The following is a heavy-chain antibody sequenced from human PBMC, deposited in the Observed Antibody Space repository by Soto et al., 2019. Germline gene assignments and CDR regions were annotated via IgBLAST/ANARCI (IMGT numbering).Heavy chain of an antibody. CDR2: IYPGDSET. J-gene: IGHJ4*02. CDR1: GYRFTSYW. CDR3: ARSSGGHLYYFEY. V-gene: IGHV5-51*01. Sequence: PGESLKISCKGSGYRFTSYWIGWVRPMPGKGLEWMGIIYPGDSETRYSPSFQGQVTISADKSISTAYLQWSSLKASDTAMYYCARSSGGHLYYFEYWGQGTQVTVSS. D-gene: IGHD3-22*01.